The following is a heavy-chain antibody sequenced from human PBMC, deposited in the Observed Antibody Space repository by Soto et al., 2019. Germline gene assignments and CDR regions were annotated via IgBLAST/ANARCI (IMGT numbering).Heavy chain of an antibody. CDR3: AKDLAYCSGGSCYRNWFDP. V-gene: IGHV3-23*01. Sequence: GGSLRLSCAASGFTFSSYAMSWVRQAPGKGLEWVSAISGSGGSTYYADSVKGRFTISRDNSKNTLYLQMNSLRAEDTAVYYCAKDLAYCSGGSCYRNWFDPWGQGTLVTVSS. CDR1: GFTFSSYA. CDR2: ISGSGGST. D-gene: IGHD2-15*01. J-gene: IGHJ5*02.